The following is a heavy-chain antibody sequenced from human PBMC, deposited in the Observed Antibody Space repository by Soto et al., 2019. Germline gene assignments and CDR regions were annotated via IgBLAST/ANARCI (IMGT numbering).Heavy chain of an antibody. CDR3: ARGASLASKSWFDP. Sequence: SETLSLTCALYGGSFSDYYLSWIRQPPGKGLEWIGEINHSGSTNYNPSLKSRVTISVDTSKSQFSLKLSSVTAADTAVYYCARGASLASKSWFDPWGQGTLVTVS. D-gene: IGHD3-3*02. CDR1: GGSFSDYY. V-gene: IGHV4-34*01. J-gene: IGHJ5*02. CDR2: INHSGST.